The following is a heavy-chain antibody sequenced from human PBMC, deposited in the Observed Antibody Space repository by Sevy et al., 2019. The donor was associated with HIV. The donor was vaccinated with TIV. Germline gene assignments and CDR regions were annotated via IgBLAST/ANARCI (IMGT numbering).Heavy chain of an antibody. CDR2: IYWDDDN. CDR1: GFSLNAAGMG. V-gene: IGHV2-5*02. J-gene: IGHJ4*02. D-gene: IGHD4-4*01. Sequence: SGPTLVNPTQTLTLTCTFSGFSLNAAGMGVGWIRQPPGKALEWVALIYWDDDNRYSPSLQSRLTVTKDTSKRQVFLTMTNVDPMATATYYCAHRRTYGNPFEYWGPGTLVTVSS. CDR3: AHRRTYGNPFEY.